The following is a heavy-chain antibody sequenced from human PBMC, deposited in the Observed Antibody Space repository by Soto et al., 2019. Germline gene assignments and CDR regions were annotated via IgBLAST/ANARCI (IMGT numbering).Heavy chain of an antibody. CDR2: IYYSGST. Sequence: SETLSLTCTVSGGSISSGDYYWSWIRQPPGKGLEWIGYIYYSGSTYYNPSLKSRVTISVDTSKNQFSLKLNSVTAADTAVYHCARGRRSATVYYGLDVWGQGTTVTVSS. J-gene: IGHJ6*02. CDR1: GGSISSGDYY. CDR3: ARGRRSATVYYGLDV. D-gene: IGHD1-26*01. V-gene: IGHV4-30-4*02.